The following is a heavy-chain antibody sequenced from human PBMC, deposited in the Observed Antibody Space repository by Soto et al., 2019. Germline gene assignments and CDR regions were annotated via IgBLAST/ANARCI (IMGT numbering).Heavy chain of an antibody. Sequence: LRLSCAASGFTFSSYGMHWVRQAPGKGLEWVAVIWYDGSNKYYADSVKGRFTISRDNSKNTLYLQMNSLRAEDTAVYYCARAPSYYYDSSGYYWAWGQGTLVTVSS. V-gene: IGHV3-33*01. CDR2: IWYDGSNK. CDR3: ARAPSYYYDSSGYYWA. CDR1: GFTFSSYG. D-gene: IGHD3-22*01. J-gene: IGHJ5*02.